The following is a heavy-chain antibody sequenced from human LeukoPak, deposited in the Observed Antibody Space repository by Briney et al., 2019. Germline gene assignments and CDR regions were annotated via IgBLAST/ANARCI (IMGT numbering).Heavy chain of an antibody. D-gene: IGHD3-22*01. CDR1: GGSFSGYY. J-gene: IGHJ4*02. CDR2: INHSGST. Sequence: SETLSLTCAVYGGSFSGYYWSWIRQPPGKGLEWIGEINHSGSTNYNPSLKSRVTISVDTSENQFSLKLSSVTAADTAVYYCARSDQYYYDSSGYSLFDYWGQGTLVTVSS. V-gene: IGHV4-34*01. CDR3: ARSDQYYYDSSGYSLFDY.